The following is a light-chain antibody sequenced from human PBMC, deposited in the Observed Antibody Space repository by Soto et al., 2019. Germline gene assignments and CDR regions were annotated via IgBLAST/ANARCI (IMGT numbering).Light chain of an antibody. CDR1: QSISSW. J-gene: IGKJ1*01. V-gene: IGKV1-5*03. CDR3: LQYNSHSWT. CDR2: KAS. Sequence: DIQMTQSPPTLSASVGDRVTITCRASQSISSWLAWYQHKPGKAPKLLIYKASSLESGVPSRFSGSGSGTEFTLTISTLQPEDFASYYCLQYNSHSWTFGQETKVEMK.